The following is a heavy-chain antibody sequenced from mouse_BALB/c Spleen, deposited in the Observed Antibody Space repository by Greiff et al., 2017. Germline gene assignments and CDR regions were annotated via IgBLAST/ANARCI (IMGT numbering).Heavy chain of an antibody. J-gene: IGHJ4*01. CDR1: GFAFSSYD. Sequence: EVQRVESGGGLVKPGGSLKLSCAASGFAFSSYDMSWVRQTPEKRLEWVAYISSGGGSTYYPDTVKGRFTISRDNAKNTLYLQMSSLKSEDTAMYYCARHVFGAMDYWGQGTSVTVSS. CDR2: ISSGGGST. V-gene: IGHV5-12-1*01. CDR3: ARHVFGAMDY.